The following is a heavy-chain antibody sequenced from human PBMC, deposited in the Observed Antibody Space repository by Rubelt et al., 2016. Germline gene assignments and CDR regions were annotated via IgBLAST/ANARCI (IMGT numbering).Heavy chain of an antibody. CDR3: ARDLYGDYPFDY. CDR2: IFRSGSVT. Sequence: MSWLRQAPGKSPEWISYIFRSGSVTHYADSVKGRFTISRDDAQNSLSLQMNSLRAGDTAVYYCARDLYGDYPFDYWGRGTLVTVSS. J-gene: IGHJ4*02. D-gene: IGHD4-17*01. V-gene: IGHV3-11*06.